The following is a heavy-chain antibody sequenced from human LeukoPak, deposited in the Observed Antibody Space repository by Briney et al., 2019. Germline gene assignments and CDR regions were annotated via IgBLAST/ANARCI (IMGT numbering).Heavy chain of an antibody. D-gene: IGHD1-26*01. CDR2: ISYDGSNK. Sequence: GGSLRPSCAASGFTFSGYAIHWVRQAPGKGLEWVALISYDGSNKYYADSVKGRFTISRDNSKNTLYLQMNSLRTEDTAVYYCAKSYSGSYYVIDYWGQGTLVTVSS. CDR1: GFTFSGYA. V-gene: IGHV3-30-3*02. J-gene: IGHJ4*02. CDR3: AKSYSGSYYVIDY.